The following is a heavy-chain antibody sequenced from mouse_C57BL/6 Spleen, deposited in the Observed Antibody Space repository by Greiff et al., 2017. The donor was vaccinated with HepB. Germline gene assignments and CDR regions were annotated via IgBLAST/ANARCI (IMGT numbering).Heavy chain of an antibody. CDR1: GYTFTSYW. CDR3: ARRDYYGSRGFAY. J-gene: IGHJ3*01. D-gene: IGHD1-1*01. V-gene: IGHV1-52*01. Sequence: VQLQQSGAELVRPGSSVKLSCKASGYTFTSYWMHWVKQRPIQGLEWIGNIDPSDSETHYNQKFKDKATLTVDKSSSTAYMQLSSLTSEDSAVYYCARRDYYGSRGFAYWGQGTLVTVSA. CDR2: IDPSDSET.